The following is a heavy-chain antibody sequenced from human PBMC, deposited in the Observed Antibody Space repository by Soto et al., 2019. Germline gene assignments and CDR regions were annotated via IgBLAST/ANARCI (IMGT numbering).Heavy chain of an antibody. CDR2: ISYDGSNK. J-gene: IGHJ6*03. CDR1: GFTFSSYG. Sequence: GGSLRLSCAASGFTFSSYGMHWVRQAPGKGLEWVAVISYDGSNKYYADSVKGRFTISRDNSKNTLYLQMNSLRAEDTAVYYCAKASGSSGWYAYYYMDVWGKGTTVTVSS. V-gene: IGHV3-30*18. D-gene: IGHD6-19*01. CDR3: AKASGSSGWYAYYYMDV.